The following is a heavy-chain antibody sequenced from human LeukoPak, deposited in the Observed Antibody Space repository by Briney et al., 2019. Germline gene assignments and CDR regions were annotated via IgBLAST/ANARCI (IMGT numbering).Heavy chain of an antibody. CDR3: ARTMVRGVIPDY. CDR1: GYTFTGYY. D-gene: IGHD3-10*01. J-gene: IGHJ4*02. V-gene: IGHV1-2*02. Sequence: ASVKVSCKASGYTFTGYYMHWVRQAPGQGLEWMGWINPNSGGTNYAPKFQGRVTMTRDTSISTAYMELSRLRSDDTAVYYCARTMVRGVIPDYWGQGTLVTVSS. CDR2: INPNSGGT.